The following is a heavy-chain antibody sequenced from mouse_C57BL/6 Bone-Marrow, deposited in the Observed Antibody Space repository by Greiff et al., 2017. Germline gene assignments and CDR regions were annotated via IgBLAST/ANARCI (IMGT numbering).Heavy chain of an antibody. V-gene: IGHV1-55*01. Sequence: QVQLKQPGAELVKPGASVKMSCKASGYTFTSYWITWVKQRPGQGLEWIGDIYPGSGSTNYNEKFKSKATLTVDPSSSTAYMQLSSLTSEDSAVYYCARWGWLLLYAMDYWGQGTSVTVSS. CDR2: IYPGSGST. CDR1: GYTFTSYW. D-gene: IGHD2-3*01. J-gene: IGHJ4*01. CDR3: ARWGWLLLYAMDY.